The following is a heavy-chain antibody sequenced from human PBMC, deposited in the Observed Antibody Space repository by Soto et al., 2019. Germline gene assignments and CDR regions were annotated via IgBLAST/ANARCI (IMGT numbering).Heavy chain of an antibody. CDR1: GYTFTSYG. D-gene: IGHD1-20*01. CDR2: ISAYNGNT. V-gene: IGHV1-18*01. J-gene: IGHJ5*02. CDR3: ARDASYNWNDVDWFDP. Sequence: GASVKVSCKASGYTFTSYGISWVRQAPGQGLEWMGWISAYNGNTNYAQKLQGRVTMTTDTSTSTAYMELRSLRSDDTAVYYCARDASYNWNDVDWFDPWGQGTLVTVSS.